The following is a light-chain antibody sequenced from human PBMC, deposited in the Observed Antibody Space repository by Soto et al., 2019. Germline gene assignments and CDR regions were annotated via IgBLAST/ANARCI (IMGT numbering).Light chain of an antibody. CDR2: TAS. J-gene: IGKJ1*01. V-gene: IGKV1-39*01. CDR3: QQSYSNTRRT. Sequence: DIQMTQSPSSLSASVGDRVTLTCRASESISIYLNWYQQKPGKAPNLLIYTASSLQGGVPSRFSGSGSGTDFTLTINSLQHEDFAAYYCQQSYSNTRRTFGQGTKVEIK. CDR1: ESISIY.